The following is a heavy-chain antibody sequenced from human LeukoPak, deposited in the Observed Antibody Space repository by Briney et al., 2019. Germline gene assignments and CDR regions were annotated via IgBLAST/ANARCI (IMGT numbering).Heavy chain of an antibody. Sequence: GGSLRLSCAASGFTFSNYGMHWVRQAPGKGLEWVALISYDGSNKYYADSVKGRFTISRDNSKNTLYLQMNSLRAEDTAVYYCARDRLWFDYYDSSGYLDYWGQGTLVTVSS. J-gene: IGHJ4*02. CDR2: ISYDGSNK. V-gene: IGHV3-30*03. CDR1: GFTFSNYG. CDR3: ARDRLWFDYYDSSGYLDY. D-gene: IGHD3-22*01.